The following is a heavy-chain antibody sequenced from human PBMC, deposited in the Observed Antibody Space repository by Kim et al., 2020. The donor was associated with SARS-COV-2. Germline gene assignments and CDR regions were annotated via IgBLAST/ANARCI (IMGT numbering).Heavy chain of an antibody. CDR1: GFTFSSYA. J-gene: IGHJ4*02. CDR2: ISGSGGSK. D-gene: IGHD3-22*01. Sequence: GGSLRLSCAASGFTFSSYAMSWVRQAPGKGLEWVSAISGSGGSKYYADSVKGRFTISRDNSKNTLYLQMNSLRAEDTAVYYCAKGLEDMIVVVITFDYWGQGTLVTVSS. CDR3: AKGLEDMIVVVITFDY. V-gene: IGHV3-23*01.